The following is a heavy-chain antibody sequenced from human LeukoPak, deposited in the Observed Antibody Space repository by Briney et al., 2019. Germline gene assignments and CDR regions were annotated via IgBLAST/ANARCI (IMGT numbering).Heavy chain of an antibody. J-gene: IGHJ4*02. CDR1: GYTFTSYA. Sequence: ASVKVSCKASGYTFTSYAISWVRQVPGQGLEWMGWISVYSGKIDYPQRVLDRVTMTTDTSTNTAYMELRSLRSDDTAVYYCARGIHSGDSGPYYFDSWGQGTLVTVSS. D-gene: IGHD1-26*01. CDR3: ARGIHSGDSGPYYFDS. CDR2: ISVYSGKI. V-gene: IGHV1-18*01.